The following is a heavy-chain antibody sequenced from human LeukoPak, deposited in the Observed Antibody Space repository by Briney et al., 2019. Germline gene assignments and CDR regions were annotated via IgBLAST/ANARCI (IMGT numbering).Heavy chain of an antibody. CDR2: ISSSGGTM. CDR1: GCTFSDYS. CDR3: ARTRTNYYFDY. J-gene: IGHJ4*02. V-gene: IGHV3-11*01. D-gene: IGHD1-1*01. Sequence: PGGSLRLSCAASGCTFSDYSISWIRQAPGKGLEWISYISSSGGTMTCADSVRGRFTISRDNAKNSLYLEMTSLRAEDTAVYYCARTRTNYYFDYWGQGTLVTFSS.